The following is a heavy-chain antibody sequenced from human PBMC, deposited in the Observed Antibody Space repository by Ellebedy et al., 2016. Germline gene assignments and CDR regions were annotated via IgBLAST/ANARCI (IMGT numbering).Heavy chain of an antibody. CDR1: GGSVSSGSYY. CDR3: ARKRSNWGYPQSPLDI. J-gene: IGHJ3*02. Sequence: ETLSLTCTVSGGSVSSGSYYWSWIRQPPGKGLEWVADIKEDGSEIAYVDSVKGRFTISRDNAKISLYLQMNSLRAEDTAVYYCARKRSNWGYPQSPLDIWGQGTVVTVSS. V-gene: IGHV3-7*01. D-gene: IGHD7-27*01. CDR2: IKEDGSEI.